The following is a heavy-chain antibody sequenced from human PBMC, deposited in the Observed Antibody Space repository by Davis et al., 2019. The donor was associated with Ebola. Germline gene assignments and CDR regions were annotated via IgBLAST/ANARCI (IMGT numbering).Heavy chain of an antibody. V-gene: IGHV1-3*01. CDR2: INAGNGNT. CDR1: GYTFNSYG. Sequence: AASVKVSCKASGYTFNSYGISWVRQAPGQRLEWMGWINAGNGNTKYSQKFQGRVTITRDTSASTVYMELSSLRSEDTALYYCSREGPFDYWGQGTLVTVSS. CDR3: SREGPFDY. J-gene: IGHJ4*02.